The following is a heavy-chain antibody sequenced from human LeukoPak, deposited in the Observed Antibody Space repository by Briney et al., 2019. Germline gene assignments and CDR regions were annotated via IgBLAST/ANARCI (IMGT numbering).Heavy chain of an antibody. D-gene: IGHD6-13*01. CDR3: AREAAGTAGGAFDI. V-gene: IGHV3-21*01. J-gene: IGHJ3*02. CDR2: ISSSSSYI. CDR1: RFTFSSYS. Sequence: PGGSLRLSCAASRFTFSSYSMNWVRQAPGKGLEWVSSISSSSSYIYYADSVKGRFTISRDNAKNSLYLQMNSLRAEDTAVYYCAREAAGTAGGAFDIWGQGTMVTVSS.